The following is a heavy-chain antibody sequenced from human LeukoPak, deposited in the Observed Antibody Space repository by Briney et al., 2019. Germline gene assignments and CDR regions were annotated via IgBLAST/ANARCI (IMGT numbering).Heavy chain of an antibody. D-gene: IGHD3-22*01. CDR2: ISSSSSYI. CDR1: GFTFSSYS. J-gene: IGHJ4*02. Sequence: PGGSLRLSCAASGFTFSSYSMNWVRQAPGKGLEWVSSISSSSSYIYYADSVRGRFTISRDNAKNSLYLQMNSLRAEDTAVYYCARAHGSGYYSLDYWGQGTLVTVSS. V-gene: IGHV3-21*01. CDR3: ARAHGSGYYSLDY.